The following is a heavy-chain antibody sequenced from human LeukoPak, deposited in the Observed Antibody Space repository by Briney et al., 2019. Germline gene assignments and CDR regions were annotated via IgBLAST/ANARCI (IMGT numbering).Heavy chain of an antibody. Sequence: PGGSLRLSCAASGFTFDDYGMSWVRHAPGKGLEWVSGINWNGGSTGYADSVKGRFTISRDNAKNSLYLQMNSLRAEDTALYYCAREIDGYSSGWHKYYLDYWGQGTLVTVSS. CDR2: INWNGGST. V-gene: IGHV3-20*04. D-gene: IGHD6-19*01. CDR3: AREIDGYSSGWHKYYLDY. J-gene: IGHJ4*02. CDR1: GFTFDDYG.